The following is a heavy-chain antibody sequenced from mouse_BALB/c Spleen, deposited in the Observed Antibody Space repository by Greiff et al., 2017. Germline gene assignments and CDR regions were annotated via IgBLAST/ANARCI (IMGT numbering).Heavy chain of an antibody. CDR2: ISCYNGAT. D-gene: IGHD2-10*01. CDR1: GYSFTGYY. CDR3: GMAYYGNLSWFAY. V-gene: IGHV1S34*01. Sequence: LVKTGASVKISCKASGYSFTGYYMHWVKQSHGKSLEWIGYISCYNGATSYNQKFKGKATFTVDTSSSTAYMQLNSLTSEDSAVYYCGMAYYGNLSWFAYWGQGTLVTVSA. J-gene: IGHJ3*01.